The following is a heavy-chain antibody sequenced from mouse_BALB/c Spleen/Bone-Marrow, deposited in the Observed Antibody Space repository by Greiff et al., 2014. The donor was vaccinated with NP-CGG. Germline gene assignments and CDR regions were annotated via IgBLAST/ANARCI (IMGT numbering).Heavy chain of an antibody. J-gene: IGHJ4*01. Sequence: VMLVESGPGLVQPSQSLSITCTVSGFSLTTYGVHWVRQSPGKGLEWLGAIWSGGNTDYNAASISRLSISKDNSKSQVSFEMNSLQAYDTAIYYCARKLRFYAMDYWGQGTSVTVSS. D-gene: IGHD1-1*01. CDR3: ARKLRFYAMDY. CDR2: IWSGGNT. V-gene: IGHV2-2*01. CDR1: GFSLTTYG.